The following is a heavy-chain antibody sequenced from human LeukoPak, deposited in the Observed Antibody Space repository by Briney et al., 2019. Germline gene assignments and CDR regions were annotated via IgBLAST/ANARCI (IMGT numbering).Heavy chain of an antibody. D-gene: IGHD2-21*02. CDR3: TTSLPHIVDVTTSDGGN. V-gene: IGHV3-48*04. CDR2: IDLSGSTL. J-gene: IGHJ4*02. Sequence: SGGSLRLSCAASGFTFSDYTMNWVRQAPGKGLEWVSYIDLSGSTLYYVDSVKGRFTISRDNAGNSLYLQMNSLRAEDTAVYYCTTSLPHIVDVTTSDGGNWGQGTLVTVSS. CDR1: GFTFSDYT.